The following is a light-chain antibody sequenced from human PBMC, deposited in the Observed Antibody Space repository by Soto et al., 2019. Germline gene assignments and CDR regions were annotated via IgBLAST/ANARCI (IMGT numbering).Light chain of an antibody. CDR3: SSYTTSNTRQTV. CDR2: DVS. V-gene: IGLV2-14*03. CDR1: SSDVGGYNY. Sequence: QSALTQPASVSGSPGQSITISCTGTSSDVGGYNYVSWYQHHPGKAPKLIIYDVSNRPSGVSNRFSGSKSGNTASLTISGLQPEDEADYYCSSYTTSNTRQTVFGTGTQLTVL. J-gene: IGLJ1*01.